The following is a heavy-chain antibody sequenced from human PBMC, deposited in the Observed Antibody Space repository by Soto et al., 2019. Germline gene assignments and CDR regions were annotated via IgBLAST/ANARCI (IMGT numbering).Heavy chain of an antibody. Sequence: SVKVSCKASGGTFSSYAISWVRQAPGQGLEWMGGIIPIFGTANYAQKFQGRVTITADESTSTAYMELSSLRSEDTAVYYCARGYCSGGSCYPSLIDAFDIWGQGTMVTVSS. CDR3: ARGYCSGGSCYPSLIDAFDI. V-gene: IGHV1-69*13. D-gene: IGHD2-15*01. CDR1: GGTFSSYA. J-gene: IGHJ3*02. CDR2: IIPIFGTA.